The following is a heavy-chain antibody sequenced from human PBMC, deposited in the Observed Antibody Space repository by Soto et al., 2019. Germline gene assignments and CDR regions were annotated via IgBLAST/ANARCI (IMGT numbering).Heavy chain of an antibody. CDR2: ISGYNGNT. CDR3: AREGQAPYYYYGMDV. V-gene: IGHV1-18*01. J-gene: IGHJ6*02. CDR1: GYSFTVYG. Sequence: ASVKVSCKAAGYSFTVYGFSWVRQTPRQGLEWMGWISGYNGNTKYAEKFQGRVTMTTDTSTSTAHMELRSLRSDDTAVYYCAREGQAPYYYYGMDVWGQGTAVTVSS.